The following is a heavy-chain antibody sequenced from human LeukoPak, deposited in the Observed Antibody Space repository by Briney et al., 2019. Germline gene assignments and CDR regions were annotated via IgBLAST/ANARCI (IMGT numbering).Heavy chain of an antibody. D-gene: IGHD5-24*01. CDR3: ARGAGYNYPYYFDY. Sequence: GGSLRLSCAASGFTFSSYGIHWVRQAPGKGLEWVAVISYDGSNKYYADSVKGRFTISRDNSKNTLYLQMNSLRAEDTAVYYCARGAGYNYPYYFDYWGQGTLVTVSS. J-gene: IGHJ4*02. CDR1: GFTFSSYG. CDR2: ISYDGSNK. V-gene: IGHV3-30*03.